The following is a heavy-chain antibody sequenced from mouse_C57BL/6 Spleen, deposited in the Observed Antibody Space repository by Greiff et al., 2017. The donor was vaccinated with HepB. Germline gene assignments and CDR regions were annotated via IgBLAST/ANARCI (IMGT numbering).Heavy chain of an antibody. D-gene: IGHD5-5*01. CDR1: GFTFSDYG. V-gene: IGHV5-17*01. J-gene: IGHJ4*01. CDR2: ISSGSSTI. Sequence: EVQRVESGGGLVKPGGSLKLSCAASGFTFSDYGMHWVRQAPEKGLEWVAYISSGSSTIYYADTVKGRFTISRDNAKNTMFLQMTSRRSEDTAMYYCARGELPYYYAMDYWGQGTSVTVSS. CDR3: ARGELPYYYAMDY.